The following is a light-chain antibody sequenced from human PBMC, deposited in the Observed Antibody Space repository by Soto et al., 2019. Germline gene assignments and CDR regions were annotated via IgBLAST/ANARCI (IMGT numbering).Light chain of an antibody. CDR3: QQANSFPRT. J-gene: IGKJ4*01. Sequence: DIQMTQSPSSVSAYVGDRVTITCRACQVISSSLAWYQQKPGKAPKLLIYAASSLQSGVSSRFSGSGSGTDFTLTISSLEPEDFETYYCQQANSFPRTFGGGTKVEIK. V-gene: IGKV1-12*01. CDR2: AAS. CDR1: QVISSS.